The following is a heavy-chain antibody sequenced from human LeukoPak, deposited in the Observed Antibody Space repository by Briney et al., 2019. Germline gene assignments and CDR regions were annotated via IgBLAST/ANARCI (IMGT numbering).Heavy chain of an antibody. CDR3: AKAEYNYYDSSGPFYFDY. Sequence: GGSLRLSCAASGFTFSSYAMSWVRQAPGKGLGWVSAISGSGGSTYYADSVKGRFTISRDNSKNTLYLQMNSLRAEDTAVYYCAKAEYNYYDSSGPFYFDYWGQGTLVTVSS. CDR2: ISGSGGST. V-gene: IGHV3-23*01. D-gene: IGHD3-22*01. CDR1: GFTFSSYA. J-gene: IGHJ4*02.